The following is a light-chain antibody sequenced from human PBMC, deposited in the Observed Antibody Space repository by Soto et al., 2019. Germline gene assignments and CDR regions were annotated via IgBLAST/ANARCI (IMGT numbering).Light chain of an antibody. CDR3: QQYNNWPPWT. CDR1: QSISSY. V-gene: IGKV3-15*01. CDR2: DAS. J-gene: IGKJ1*01. Sequence: EIVLTQSPATLSLSPGERATLSCRASQSISSYLAWYRQIPGQAPRLLIYDASTRATGIPARFSGSGSGTEFTLTISSLQSEDFAVYYCQQYNNWPPWTFGQGTKVDIK.